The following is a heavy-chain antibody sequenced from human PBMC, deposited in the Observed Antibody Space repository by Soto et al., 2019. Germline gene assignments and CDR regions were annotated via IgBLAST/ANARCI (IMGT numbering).Heavy chain of an antibody. CDR2: INPSDGST. Sequence: QVQLVQSGAESKTPGASVKVSCKASQYNFTNYCVHWVRQAPGQGLEWMGVINPSDGSTKYAQRFRGRVTMTRDTSTNTVYMDLRSLRPEDTAVYFCARALYDTDSVPVGAESRYYVMDVWGRGTTVTVSS. CDR3: ARALYDTDSVPVGAESRYYVMDV. D-gene: IGHD3-22*01. CDR1: QYNFTNYC. V-gene: IGHV1-46*01. J-gene: IGHJ6*02.